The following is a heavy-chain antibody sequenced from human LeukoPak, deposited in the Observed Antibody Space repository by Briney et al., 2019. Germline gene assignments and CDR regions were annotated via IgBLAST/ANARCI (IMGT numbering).Heavy chain of an antibody. D-gene: IGHD1-26*01. CDR2: FDPEDGET. CDR1: GYTLTELS. V-gene: IGHV1-24*01. Sequence: ASVKVSCKVSGYTLTELSMHWVRQAPGKGLEWMGGFDPEDGETIYAQKFQGRVTMTEDTSTDTAYMELSSLRSEDTAVYYCAAPGWELLGFDYCGEGTLVTVSS. J-gene: IGHJ4*02. CDR3: AAPGWELLGFDY.